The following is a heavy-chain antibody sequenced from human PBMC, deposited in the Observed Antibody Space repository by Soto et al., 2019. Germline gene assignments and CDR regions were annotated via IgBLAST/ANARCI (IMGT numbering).Heavy chain of an antibody. CDR3: ARDGGAIPDY. CDR1: GFTFTTYW. Sequence: EVQLVESGGGLVQPGGSLRLSCAVSGFTFTTYWMHWVRPAPGQGPMWASRINPDGSSTGYADSVQGRFTVSRDNAGNMLYLQMNNLRADDTALYYCARDGGAIPDYWGQGALVTVSA. CDR2: INPDGSST. V-gene: IGHV3-74*01. J-gene: IGHJ4*02. D-gene: IGHD3-16*01.